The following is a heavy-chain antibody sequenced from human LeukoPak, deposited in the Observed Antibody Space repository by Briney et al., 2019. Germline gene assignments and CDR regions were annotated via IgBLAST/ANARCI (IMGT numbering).Heavy chain of an antibody. J-gene: IGHJ4*02. D-gene: IGHD3-3*01. CDR3: AKEGASPTDFWSGLGFMFGH. V-gene: IGHV3-30*02. Sequence: PGGSLRLSCAASGFTFSSYGMHWVRQAPGKGLEWVAFIRYDGSNKYYADSVKGRFTISRDNSKNTLYLQMNSLRAEDTAVYYCAKEGASPTDFWSGLGFMFGHWGQGTLVTVSS. CDR1: GFTFSSYG. CDR2: IRYDGSNK.